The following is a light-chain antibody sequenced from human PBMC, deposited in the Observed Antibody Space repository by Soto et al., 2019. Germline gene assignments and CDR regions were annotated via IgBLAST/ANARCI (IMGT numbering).Light chain of an antibody. CDR1: SSDVGGYNY. V-gene: IGLV2-8*01. CDR2: EVS. J-gene: IGLJ1*01. CDR3: SSFAGNNIYV. Sequence: VLTQPPSASGSPGQSVTISCTGTSSDVGGYNYVSWYQQHPGKAPKLMIHEVSKRPSGVPDRFSGSKSGNTASLTVSGLQAEDEADYYCSSFAGNNIYVFGTGTKVTV.